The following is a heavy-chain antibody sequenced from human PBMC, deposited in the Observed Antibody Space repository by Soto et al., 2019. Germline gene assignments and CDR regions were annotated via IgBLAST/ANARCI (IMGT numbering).Heavy chain of an antibody. V-gene: IGHV3-30-3*01. D-gene: IGHD3-10*01. CDR3: AREGGGVDAFDI. Sequence: QVQLVESGGGVVQPGRSLRLPCAASGFTFSSYAMHWVRQAPGKGLEWVAVISYDGSNKYYADSVKGRFTISRDNSKNTLYLQMNSLRAEDTAVYYCAREGGGVDAFDIWGQGTMVTVSS. J-gene: IGHJ3*02. CDR2: ISYDGSNK. CDR1: GFTFSSYA.